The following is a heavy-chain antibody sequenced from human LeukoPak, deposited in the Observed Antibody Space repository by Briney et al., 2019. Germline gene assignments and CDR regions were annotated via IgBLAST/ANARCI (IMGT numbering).Heavy chain of an antibody. J-gene: IGHJ3*02. CDR3: ARLMFGDDYVWGSSPIGDDAFDI. Sequence: SSGTLSLTCAVSGGSISSSNWWSWIRQPAGKGLEWIGRIYTSGSTNYNPSLKSRVTMSVDTSKNQFSLKLSSVTAADTAVYYCARLMFGDDYVWGSSPIGDDAFDIWGQGTMVTVSS. CDR2: IYTSGST. D-gene: IGHD3-16*01. V-gene: IGHV4-4*07. CDR1: GGSISSSNW.